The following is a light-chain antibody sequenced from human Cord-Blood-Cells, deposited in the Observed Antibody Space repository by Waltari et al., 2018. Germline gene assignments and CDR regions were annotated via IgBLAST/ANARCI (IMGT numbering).Light chain of an antibody. J-gene: IGKJ1*01. CDR2: WAS. Sequence: DIVMTQSPDSLAVSLGERATINCKSSQSVLYSSNNKNYLAWYQQKHGQPPKLLIYWASTRESGVPDRFSGSGSGTDFTLTSSSLQAEDVAVYYCQQYYSTPWTFGQGTKVEIK. CDR1: QSVLYSSNNKNY. CDR3: QQYYSTPWT. V-gene: IGKV4-1*01.